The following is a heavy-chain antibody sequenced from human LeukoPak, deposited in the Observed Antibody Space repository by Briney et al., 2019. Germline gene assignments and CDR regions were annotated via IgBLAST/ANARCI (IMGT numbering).Heavy chain of an antibody. CDR1: GFTFSSYA. J-gene: IGHJ4*02. CDR2: ISGNVGST. V-gene: IGHV3-64*01. CDR3: ARGGSSWYYPYFDY. Sequence: GGSLRLSCAASGFTFSSYAMHWVRQAPGKGLEYVSTISGNVGSTYYANSVKGRFTVSRDNSKNTLYLQMGSLRAEDMAVYYCARGGSSWYYPYFDYWGQGTLVTVSS. D-gene: IGHD6-13*01.